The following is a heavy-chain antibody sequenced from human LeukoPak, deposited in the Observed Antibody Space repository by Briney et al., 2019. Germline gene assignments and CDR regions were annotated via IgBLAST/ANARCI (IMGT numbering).Heavy chain of an antibody. Sequence: SETLSLTCTVSGGSISSYYWSWIRQPPGKGLEWIGYIYYSGSTNYNPSLKSRVTISVDTSKNQFSLKLSSVTAADTAVYYRARGHSGYDFPYCYYGMDVWGQGTTVTVSS. J-gene: IGHJ6*02. D-gene: IGHD5-12*01. CDR2: IYYSGST. CDR1: GGSISSYY. V-gene: IGHV4-59*01. CDR3: ARGHSGYDFPYCYYGMDV.